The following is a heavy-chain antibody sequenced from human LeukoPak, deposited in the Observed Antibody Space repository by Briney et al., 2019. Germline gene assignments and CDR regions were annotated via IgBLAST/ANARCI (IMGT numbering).Heavy chain of an antibody. CDR2: IKQDGSEK. Sequence: GGSLRLSCAASGFTFSSYWMSWVRQAPGKGLEWVANIKQDGSEKYYVDSVKGRFTISRDNAKNSLYLQMNSLRAEGTAVYYCARSDPTAWFDPWGQGTLVTVSS. CDR1: GFTFSSYW. V-gene: IGHV3-7*01. CDR3: ARSDPTAWFDP. J-gene: IGHJ5*02.